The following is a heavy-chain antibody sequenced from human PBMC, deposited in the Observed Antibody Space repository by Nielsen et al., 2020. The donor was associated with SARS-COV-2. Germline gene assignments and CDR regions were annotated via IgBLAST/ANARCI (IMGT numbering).Heavy chain of an antibody. CDR3: AKGAEYCSSTSCWAPDY. CDR1: GGSISSYY. Sequence: SETLSLTCTVSGGSISSYYWSWIRQPPGKGLEWIAYIYYSGATNYNPSLKSRVTISADTSKNQFSLKLRSVTAADTAVYYCAKGAEYCSSTSCWAPDYWGQGTLVTVSS. CDR2: IYYSGAT. J-gene: IGHJ4*02. V-gene: IGHV4-59*01. D-gene: IGHD2-2*01.